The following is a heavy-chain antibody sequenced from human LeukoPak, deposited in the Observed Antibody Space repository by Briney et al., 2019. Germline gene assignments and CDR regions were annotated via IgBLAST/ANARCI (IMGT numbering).Heavy chain of an antibody. V-gene: IGHV3-23*01. Sequence: GGSLRLSCSASGFTFTTYGMNWVRQAPGKGLEWVSGIGGSGTRTYYADSVKGRFTISRDNYKNTLFLQMNSLRAEDTAVYYCAKARGYGDFYFDYWGQGTLVTVSS. CDR1: GFTFTTYG. CDR2: IGGSGTRT. CDR3: AKARGYGDFYFDY. J-gene: IGHJ4*02. D-gene: IGHD4-17*01.